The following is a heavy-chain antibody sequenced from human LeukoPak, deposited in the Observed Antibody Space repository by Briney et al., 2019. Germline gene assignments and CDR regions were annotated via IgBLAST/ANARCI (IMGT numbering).Heavy chain of an antibody. Sequence: GGSLRLSCAASGFAISSKYMTWVRQVPGKGLEWVSVTYNGGSTNYADSVKGRFTISRDNSKNTLYLQMNSLRAEDTAVYYCAREGHPYGMDVWGQGTTVTVSS. CDR2: TYNGGST. J-gene: IGHJ6*02. V-gene: IGHV3-53*01. CDR3: AREGHPYGMDV. CDR1: GFAISSKY.